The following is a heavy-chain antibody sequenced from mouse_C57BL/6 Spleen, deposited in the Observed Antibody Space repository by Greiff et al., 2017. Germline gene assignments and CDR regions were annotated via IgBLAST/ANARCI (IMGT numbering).Heavy chain of an antibody. D-gene: IGHD2-4*01. CDR2: ISSGGDYI. Sequence: EVKLVESGEGLVKPGGSLKLSCAASGFTFSSYAMSWVRQTPEKRLEWVAYISSGGDYIYYADTVKGRFTISRDNARNTLYLQMSSLKSEDTAMYYCTRDDGDYDGAMDYWGQGTSVTVSS. V-gene: IGHV5-9-1*02. J-gene: IGHJ4*01. CDR1: GFTFSSYA. CDR3: TRDDGDYDGAMDY.